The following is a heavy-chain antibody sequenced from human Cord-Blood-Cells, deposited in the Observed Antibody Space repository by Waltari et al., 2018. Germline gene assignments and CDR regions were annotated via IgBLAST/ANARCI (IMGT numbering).Heavy chain of an antibody. CDR2: IKANSGCT. CDR3: ARADIVVVTDAFDI. D-gene: IGHD2-2*01. CDR1: GYTFTGYY. V-gene: IGHV1-2*02. Sequence: QVQLVQSGAEVKKPGASVKVSCKASGYTFTGYYMHWVRQAPGQGLEGMGWIKANSGCTNNGQKFQRRRTMTRDTSISTAYMELSRLRSDVTAVYYCARADIVVVTDAFDIWDQGTMVTVSS. J-gene: IGHJ3*02.